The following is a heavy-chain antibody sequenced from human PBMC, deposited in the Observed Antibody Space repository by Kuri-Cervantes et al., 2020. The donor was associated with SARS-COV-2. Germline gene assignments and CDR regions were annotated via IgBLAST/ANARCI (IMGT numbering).Heavy chain of an antibody. D-gene: IGHD6-6*01. CDR2: INHSGST. V-gene: IGHV4-34*01. CDR3: ARLDIRPASGAFDI. CDR1: GGSFSGYY. Sequence: SETLSLTCAAYGGSFSGYYWSWIRQPPGKGLEWIGEINHSGSTNYNPSLKSRVTISVDTSKNQFSLKLSSVTAADAAVYYCARLDIRPASGAFDIWGQGTMVTVSS. J-gene: IGHJ3*02.